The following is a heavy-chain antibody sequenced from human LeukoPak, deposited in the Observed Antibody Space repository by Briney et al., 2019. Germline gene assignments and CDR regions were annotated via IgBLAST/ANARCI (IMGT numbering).Heavy chain of an antibody. V-gene: IGHV1-18*01. J-gene: IGHJ4*02. CDR3: ARCSGGSCYLPFDY. CDR1: GYTFTSYG. D-gene: IGHD2-15*01. CDR2: ISADNGNT. Sequence: GASVKVSCKASGYTFTSYGISWVRQAPGQGLEWMGWISADNGNTKYSQQKLQGRVTMTTDTSTSTAYMELRRLRSDDTAVYYCARCSGGSCYLPFDYWGQGTLVTVSS.